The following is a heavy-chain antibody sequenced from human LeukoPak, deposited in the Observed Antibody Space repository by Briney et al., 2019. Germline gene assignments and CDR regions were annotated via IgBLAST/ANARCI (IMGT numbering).Heavy chain of an antibody. V-gene: IGHV4-39*07. CDR3: AREDTAMPTIDY. Sequence: SETLSLTCTVSGGSISSSSYYWGWIRQPPGKGLEWIGSIYYSGSTYYNASLKSRVTISVDTSKNQFSLKLSSVTAADTAVYYCAREDTAMPTIDYWGQGTLVTVSS. D-gene: IGHD5-18*01. CDR2: IYYSGST. CDR1: GGSISSSSYY. J-gene: IGHJ4*02.